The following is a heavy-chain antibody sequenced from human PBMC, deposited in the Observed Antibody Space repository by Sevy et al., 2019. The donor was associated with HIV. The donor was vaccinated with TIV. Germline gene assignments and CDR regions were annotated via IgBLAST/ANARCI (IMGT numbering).Heavy chain of an antibody. J-gene: IGHJ6*02. CDR3: AISSGWDYYGMDV. Sequence: GGSLRLSCAASGFTVSSNYMSWVRQAPGKGLEWVSVIYSGGSTYYADSVQGRFTISRDNSKNTLYLQMNSLRAEDTAVYYCAISSGWDYYGMDVWGQGTTVTVSS. D-gene: IGHD6-19*01. CDR2: IYSGGST. V-gene: IGHV3-53*01. CDR1: GFTVSSNY.